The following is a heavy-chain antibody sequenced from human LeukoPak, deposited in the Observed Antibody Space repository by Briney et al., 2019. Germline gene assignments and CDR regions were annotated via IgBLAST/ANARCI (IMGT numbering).Heavy chain of an antibody. J-gene: IGHJ4*02. CDR3: ARGGKYSSSAFDY. Sequence: GGSLRLSCAASGFTLSSHWMHWVRQDPGKGLVWVSRINSDGSSTSYADSVKGRFTISRDNAKNTLYLQMNSLRADDTAVYYCARGGKYSSSAFDYWGQGTLVTVSS. D-gene: IGHD6-6*01. CDR1: GFTLSSHW. CDR2: INSDGSST. V-gene: IGHV3-74*01.